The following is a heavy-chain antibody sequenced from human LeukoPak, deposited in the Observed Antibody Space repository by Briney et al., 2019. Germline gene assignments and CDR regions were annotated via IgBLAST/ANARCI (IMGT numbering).Heavy chain of an antibody. J-gene: IGHJ4*02. CDR3: ARSPYGSGSYPNPDY. CDR2: IYYSGST. CDR1: GGSISSSSYY. V-gene: IGHV4-39*01. Sequence: PSETLSLTCTVPGGSISSSSYYWGWIRQPPGKGLEWIGSIYYSGSTYYNPSLKSRVTISVDTSKNQFSLKLSSVTAADTAVYYCARSPYGSGSYPNPDYWGQGTLVTVSS. D-gene: IGHD3-10*01.